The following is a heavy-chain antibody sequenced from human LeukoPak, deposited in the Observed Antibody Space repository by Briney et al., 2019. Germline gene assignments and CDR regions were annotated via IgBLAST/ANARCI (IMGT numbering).Heavy chain of an antibody. V-gene: IGHV3-66*01. Sequence: PGGSLRLSCAASGFTVSSNYTSWVRQTPGKGLEWVSAIFSGGNTYYADSVKGRFTISRDNSKSALYLQMESLRAEDTAVYYCARETYPGYSSTWYRWFDPWGQGTLVTVSS. J-gene: IGHJ5*02. D-gene: IGHD6-13*01. CDR1: GFTVSSNY. CDR2: IFSGGNT. CDR3: ARETYPGYSSTWYRWFDP.